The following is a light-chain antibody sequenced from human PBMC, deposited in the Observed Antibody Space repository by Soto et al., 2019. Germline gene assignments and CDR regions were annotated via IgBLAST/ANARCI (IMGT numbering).Light chain of an antibody. V-gene: IGLV2-14*01. CDR1: SSDVGGYNY. CDR2: DVS. CDR3: SSYTSSSTYV. Sequence: QPVRTQPASVYGFPGQSITISCTGTSSDVGGYNYVSWYQQHPGKAPKLMIYDVSNRPSGVSNRFSGSKSGNKASLTISGLQAEDEADYYCSSYTSSSTYVFGTGTKVTV. J-gene: IGLJ1*01.